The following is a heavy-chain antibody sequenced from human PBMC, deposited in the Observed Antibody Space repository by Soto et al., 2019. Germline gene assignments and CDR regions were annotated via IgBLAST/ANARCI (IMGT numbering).Heavy chain of an antibody. CDR1: GFSLSTGGVG. Sequence: QITLKESGPSLVKPTQTLTLTCTFSGFSLSTGGVGVGWIRQPPGKALEWLALIYWDDDKRYSPSLRSRLTVTKDTSKNQVXXTXXXXXXVXXXXXXXXXXXXXXDCLXSYSSHYYYGMDVWGQGTTVTVSS. J-gene: IGHJ6*02. V-gene: IGHV2-5*02. D-gene: IGHD2-21*02. CDR2: IYWDDDK. CDR3: XXXXXXXDCLXSYSSHYYYGMDV.